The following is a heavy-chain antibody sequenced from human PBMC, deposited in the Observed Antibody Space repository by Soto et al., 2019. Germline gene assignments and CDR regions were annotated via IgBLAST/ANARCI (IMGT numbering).Heavy chain of an antibody. V-gene: IGHV3-30*03. CDR1: GFTFSDYG. J-gene: IGHJ3*02. D-gene: IGHD2-2*01. CDR3: ARRVVPHTNGFDN. Sequence: QVQLVESGGGVVQPGRSLRLSCAASGFTFSDYGIHWVRQAPGKGLEWVAVISFDGSNKYFADSVKGRFTISRDNSQNPLYLQMNSLTAEDTAVYHCARRVVPHTNGFDNWGQGTMVTVSS. CDR2: ISFDGSNK.